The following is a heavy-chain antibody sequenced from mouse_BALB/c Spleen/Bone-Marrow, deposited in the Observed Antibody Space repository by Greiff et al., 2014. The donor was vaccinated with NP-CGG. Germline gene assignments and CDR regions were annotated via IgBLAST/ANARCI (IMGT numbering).Heavy chain of an antibody. CDR2: IDPANGNT. J-gene: IGHJ2*01. V-gene: IGHV14-3*02. CDR1: GFNIKDTY. Sequence: VQLQQSGAELVKPGASVKLSCTASGFNIKDTYMHWVKQRPEQGLEWIGWIDPANGNTKYNPNFQGKATITADTSSNTAYLQLSSLASEDAAVYYCARDYDYFFDYWGQGTTVTVSS. D-gene: IGHD2-4*01. CDR3: ARDYDYFFDY.